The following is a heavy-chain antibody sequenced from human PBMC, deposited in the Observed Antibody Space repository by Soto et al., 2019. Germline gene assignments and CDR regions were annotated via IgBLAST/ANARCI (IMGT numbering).Heavy chain of an antibody. CDR1: GGTFSSYA. Sequence: SVKVSCKASGGTFSSYAISWVRQAPGQGLEWMGGIIPIFGTANYAQKFQGRVTITADESTSTAYMELSSLRSEDTAVYYCARGWLYGDYSYYFDYWGQGTLVTVSS. CDR3: ARGWLYGDYSYYFDY. D-gene: IGHD4-17*01. V-gene: IGHV1-69*13. J-gene: IGHJ4*02. CDR2: IIPIFGTA.